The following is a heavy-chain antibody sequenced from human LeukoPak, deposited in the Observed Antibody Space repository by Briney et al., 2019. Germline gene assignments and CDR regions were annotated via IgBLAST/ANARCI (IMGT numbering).Heavy chain of an antibody. V-gene: IGHV3-7*01. D-gene: IGHD2-15*01. Sequence: LSGGSLRLSCAASGFTFSSYWMSWVRQAPGKGLEWVANIKQDGSEKYYVDSVKGRFTISRDNAKNSLYLQMNSLRAEDTAVYYCARDLEEYCSGGSCSLFDYWGQGTLVTVSS. J-gene: IGHJ4*02. CDR2: IKQDGSEK. CDR3: ARDLEEYCSGGSCSLFDY. CDR1: GFTFSSYW.